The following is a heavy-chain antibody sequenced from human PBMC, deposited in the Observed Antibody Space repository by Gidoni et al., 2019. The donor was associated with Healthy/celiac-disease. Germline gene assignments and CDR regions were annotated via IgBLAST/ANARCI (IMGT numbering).Heavy chain of an antibody. D-gene: IGHD3-10*01. Sequence: QVQLVQSGAEVKKPGSSVKVSCKASGGTFSSYAISWVRQAPGQGLEWMGGIIPIFGTANYAQKFQGRVTITADEATSTAYMELSSLRSEDTAVYYCASYYGSGSYYTYYYYYGMDVWGQGTTVTVSS. CDR2: IIPIFGTA. V-gene: IGHV1-69*01. CDR3: ASYYGSGSYYTYYYYYGMDV. J-gene: IGHJ6*02. CDR1: GGTFSSYA.